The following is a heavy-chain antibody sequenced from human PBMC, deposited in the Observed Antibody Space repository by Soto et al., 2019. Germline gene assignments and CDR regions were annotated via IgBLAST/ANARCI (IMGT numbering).Heavy chain of an antibody. V-gene: IGHV3-23*01. CDR1: GFTFSSYA. Sequence: GGSLRLSCAASGFTFSSYAMSWVRQAPGKGLEWVSAISGSGGSTYYADSVKGRFTISRDNSKNTLYLQMNSLRAEDTAVYYCAKETIVVVVAATSLDYWGQGTLVTVSS. CDR3: AKETIVVVVAATSLDY. CDR2: ISGSGGST. J-gene: IGHJ4*02. D-gene: IGHD2-15*01.